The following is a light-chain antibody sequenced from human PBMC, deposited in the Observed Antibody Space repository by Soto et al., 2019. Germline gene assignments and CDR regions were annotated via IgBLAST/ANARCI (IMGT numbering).Light chain of an antibody. CDR3: QQANRFQIT. V-gene: IGKV1-12*01. J-gene: IGKJ5*01. Sequence: DIQMTQSPSSVSASVGDRVTVTCRASQGISNWLAWYQQKAGRAPKLLISGASNLQSGVPSRFSGSRSGTDFNLTISSLQPVDFATYYCQQANRFQITFGQGTRLEIK. CDR1: QGISNW. CDR2: GAS.